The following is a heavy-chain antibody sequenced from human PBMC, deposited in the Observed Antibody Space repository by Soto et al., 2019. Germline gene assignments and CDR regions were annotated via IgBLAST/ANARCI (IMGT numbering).Heavy chain of an antibody. J-gene: IGHJ4*02. CDR3: ARDMPYGAGSLAGCDY. CDR1: GVSITGSY. V-gene: IGHV4-59*01. CDR2: IYHSGTT. D-gene: IGHD1-26*01. Sequence: QVQLRESGPGLVKPSETLSLTCTVSGVSITGSYWSWIRQTPGKTLEWIGYIYHSGTTTYNPSLKSRVSISVDTSKNQFSLRLTSVIAADTAVYYCARDMPYGAGSLAGCDYWDQGIRVTVSS.